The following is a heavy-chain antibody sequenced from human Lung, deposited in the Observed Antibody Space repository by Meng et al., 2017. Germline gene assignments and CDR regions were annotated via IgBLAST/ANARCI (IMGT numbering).Heavy chain of an antibody. CDR2: INPNTGNP. D-gene: IGHD3-16*01. V-gene: IGHV7-4-1*02. CDR1: GYTFNAFA. J-gene: IGHJ4*02. CDR3: ARDGYPVLGGVSAFDY. Sequence: QVQLVHSGSELKKPGASVKVSCYASGYTFNAFAMNWVRQDPGHGLEWLGWINPNTGNPTYARGFTGRFVFSLDTSVSTAYLEISSLKAEDTAMYYCARDGYPVLGGVSAFDYWGQGTLVTVSS.